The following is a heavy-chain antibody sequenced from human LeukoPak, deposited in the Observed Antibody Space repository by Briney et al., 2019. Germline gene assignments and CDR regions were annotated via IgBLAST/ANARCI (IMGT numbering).Heavy chain of an antibody. CDR3: ASAFLTGYYRNWFDP. J-gene: IGHJ5*02. CDR2: ISANGVDT. Sequence: PGGSLRLSCAASGFTFSSYAMSWVRQGPGKGLGWVSTISANGVDTYSADSVKGRFTISRDNSKNTLYLQMNSLRVGDTAVYYCASAFLTGYYRNWFDPWGQGTLVTVSS. CDR1: GFTFSSYA. V-gene: IGHV3-23*01. D-gene: IGHD3-9*01.